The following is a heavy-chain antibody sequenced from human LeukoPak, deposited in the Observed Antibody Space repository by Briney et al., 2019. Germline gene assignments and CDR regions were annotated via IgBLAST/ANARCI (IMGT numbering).Heavy chain of an antibody. CDR3: ARHKASSSWYYFDL. CDR1: GGSISSSSYY. CDR2: IYYTGST. J-gene: IGHJ4*02. V-gene: IGHV4-39*01. D-gene: IGHD6-13*01. Sequence: SETLSLTCTVSGGSISSSSYYWGWIRQPPGKGLEWIGFIYYTGSTYYNPSLKSRVTISVDTSRNQFSLKLSSVTAADTAVYYCARHKASSSWYYFDLWGQGTLVTVSS.